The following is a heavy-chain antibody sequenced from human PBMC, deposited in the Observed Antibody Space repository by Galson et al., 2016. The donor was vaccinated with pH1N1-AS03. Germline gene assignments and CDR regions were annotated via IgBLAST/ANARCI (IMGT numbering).Heavy chain of an antibody. Sequence: YYNPSLQSRVTISVDTSKDHFSLELSSVTAADTSIYYCARHGTTGWCREEDALDIWGQGTMVTVSS. V-gene: IGHV4-30-2*04. J-gene: IGHJ3*02. D-gene: IGHD1-1*01. CDR3: ARHGTTGWCREEDALDI.